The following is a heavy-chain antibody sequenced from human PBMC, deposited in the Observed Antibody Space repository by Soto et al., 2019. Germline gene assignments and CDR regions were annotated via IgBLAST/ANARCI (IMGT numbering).Heavy chain of an antibody. CDR1: GGSISSSNW. Sequence: QVQLQESGPGLVKPSGTLSLTCAVSGGSISSSNWWSWVRQPPGKGLEWIGEIYHSGSTNYNPSLKSRVTISVDKSTNQFSLKLSTVTAADTAVYYCARDGDWWELPRGAFDIWGQGTMVTVSS. V-gene: IGHV4-4*02. CDR3: ARDGDWWELPRGAFDI. D-gene: IGHD1-26*01. J-gene: IGHJ3*02. CDR2: IYHSGST.